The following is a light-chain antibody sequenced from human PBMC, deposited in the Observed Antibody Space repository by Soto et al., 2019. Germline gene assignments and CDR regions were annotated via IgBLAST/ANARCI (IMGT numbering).Light chain of an antibody. CDR3: QHYGTTPWT. J-gene: IGKJ1*01. V-gene: IGKV3-20*01. CDR1: QSVCSSC. CDR2: GAS. Sequence: ETVLTQSPGTLSLSPGERVTLSCRASQSVCSSCLAWYQQKPGQSPRLLIYGASSRATGIPDRVSGSGSGTDFSLTISRREPEDFAVYYCQHYGTTPWTFGQGNKVGIK.